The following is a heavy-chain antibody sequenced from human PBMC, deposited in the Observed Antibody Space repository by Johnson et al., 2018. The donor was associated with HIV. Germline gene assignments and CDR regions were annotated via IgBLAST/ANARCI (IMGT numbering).Heavy chain of an antibody. V-gene: IGHV3-30*03. Sequence: QVQLVESGGGVVQPGRSLRLSCAASGFTFSSYGMHWVRQAPGKGLEWVAVISYDGSNKYYADSVKGRFTISRDNSKNTLYLQMNSLRAEDTAVYYCARDGGIAATDAFDIWGQGTMVTVSS. D-gene: IGHD6-13*01. CDR1: GFTFSSYG. CDR2: ISYDGSNK. J-gene: IGHJ3*02. CDR3: ARDGGIAATDAFDI.